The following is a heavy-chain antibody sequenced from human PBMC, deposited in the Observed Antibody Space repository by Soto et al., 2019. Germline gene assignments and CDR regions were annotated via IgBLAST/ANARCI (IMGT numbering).Heavy chain of an antibody. J-gene: IGHJ6*02. CDR3: ARDRLMATAGTARHYFGLDA. CDR1: GGSIRSGGYY. D-gene: IGHD5-18*01. CDR2: IYYSGNT. Sequence: SETLSLTCTVSGGSIRSGGYYWSWVRQNPRRGLEWIGNIYYSGNTYYNPSLKSRLTISVDTSKNQFSLNLSSVTAADTAVYYCARDRLMATAGTARHYFGLDAWGQGTKVTVSS. V-gene: IGHV4-31*03.